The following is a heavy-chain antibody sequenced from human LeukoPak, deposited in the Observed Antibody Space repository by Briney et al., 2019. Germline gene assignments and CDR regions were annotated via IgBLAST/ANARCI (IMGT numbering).Heavy chain of an antibody. CDR1: GASINTTNFY. J-gene: IGHJ1*01. CDR2: IHYTGRT. Sequence: KPSETLSLTCTVSGASINTTNFYWAWIRQPPGKGLESIGNIHYTGRTYSNASLNSRVTISVDTSKNQFSLKLTSVSAADTAVYYCARAVITVTAEYFQHWGQGTLVTVSS. D-gene: IGHD4-11*01. CDR3: ARAVITVTAEYFQH. V-gene: IGHV4-39*01.